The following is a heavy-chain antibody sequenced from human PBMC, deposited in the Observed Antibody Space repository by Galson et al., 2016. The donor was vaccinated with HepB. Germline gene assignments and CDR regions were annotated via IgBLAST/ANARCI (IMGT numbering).Heavy chain of an antibody. CDR1: GFTFSSYW. Sequence: SLRLSCAASGFTFSSYWMYWVRQAPGKGLVWVSRVNPDGSRTDYADSVKGRFTISRDNAKNTLYLQMNSLRAEDTAVYYCGASRDGYIDYWGQGALVTISS. D-gene: IGHD5-24*01. V-gene: IGHV3-74*01. J-gene: IGHJ4*01. CDR2: VNPDGSRT. CDR3: GASRDGYIDY.